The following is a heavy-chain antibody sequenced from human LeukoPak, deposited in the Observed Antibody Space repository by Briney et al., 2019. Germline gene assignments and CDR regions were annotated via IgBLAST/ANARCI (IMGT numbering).Heavy chain of an antibody. Sequence: SETLSLTCAVYGGSFSGYYWSWIRQPPGKGLEWIGYIYYSGSTNYNPSLKSRVTISVDTSKNQFSLKLSSVTAADTAVYYCARGRGSHTFDYWGQGTLVTVSS. V-gene: IGHV4-59*12. CDR2: IYYSGST. J-gene: IGHJ4*02. CDR1: GGSFSGYY. D-gene: IGHD1-26*01. CDR3: ARGRGSHTFDY.